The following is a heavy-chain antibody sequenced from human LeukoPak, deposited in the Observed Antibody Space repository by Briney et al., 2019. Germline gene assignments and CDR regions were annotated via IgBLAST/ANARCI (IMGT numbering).Heavy chain of an antibody. V-gene: IGHV1-18*01. CDR3: ARDLGSFWNDGGDWFDP. J-gene: IGHJ5*02. CDR2: ISAYNGNT. CDR1: GYTFTSYG. D-gene: IGHD1-1*01. Sequence: ASVKVSCTASGYTFTSYGISWVRQAPGQGLEWMGWISAYNGNTNYAQKLQGRVTMTTDTSTSTAYMELRSLRSDDTAVYYCARDLGSFWNDGGDWFDPWGQGTLVTVSS.